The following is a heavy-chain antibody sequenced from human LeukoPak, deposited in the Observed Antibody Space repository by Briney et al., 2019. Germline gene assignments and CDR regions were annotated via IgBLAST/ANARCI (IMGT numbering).Heavy chain of an antibody. J-gene: IGHJ5*02. V-gene: IGHV1-69*05. Sequence: ASVKVSCKASGYTFTSYGISWVRQAPGQGLEWMGRIIPIFGTANYAQKFQGRVTITTDESTSTAYMELSSLRSEDTAVYYCARDKSIAAAGRLDPWGQGTLVTVSS. D-gene: IGHD6-13*01. CDR1: GYTFTSYG. CDR3: ARDKSIAAAGRLDP. CDR2: IIPIFGTA.